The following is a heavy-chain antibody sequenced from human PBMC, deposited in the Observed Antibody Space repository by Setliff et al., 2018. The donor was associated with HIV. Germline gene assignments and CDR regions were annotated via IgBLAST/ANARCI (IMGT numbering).Heavy chain of an antibody. D-gene: IGHD3-16*01. CDR3: ARHRYRFGIDS. Sequence: SETLSLTCAVSGDSINNYYWAWIRQPPGKGLEWIGTIDYSGNTYYNASLRSRAIISGDMSKNQFSLNLNSVTASETAVYYCARHRYRFGIDSWGQGALVTVSS. V-gene: IGHV4-39*01. CDR2: IDYSGNT. J-gene: IGHJ5*01. CDR1: GDSINNYY.